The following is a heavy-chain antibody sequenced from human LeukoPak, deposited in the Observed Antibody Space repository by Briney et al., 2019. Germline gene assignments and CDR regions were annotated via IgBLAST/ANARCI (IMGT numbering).Heavy chain of an antibody. J-gene: IGHJ4*02. V-gene: IGHV4-34*01. CDR1: GGSFSGYY. D-gene: IGHD6-19*01. Sequence: SETLSLTCAVYGGSFSGYYWSWIRQPPGKGLEWIGEINHSGSTNYNPSLKSRVTISVDTSKNQFSLRLSSVTAADTAVYYCARFRYSSGWYNFDYWGQGTLDTVSS. CDR3: ARFRYSSGWYNFDY. CDR2: INHSGST.